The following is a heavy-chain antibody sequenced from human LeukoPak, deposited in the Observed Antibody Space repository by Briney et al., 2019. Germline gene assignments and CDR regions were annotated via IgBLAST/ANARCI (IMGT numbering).Heavy chain of an antibody. D-gene: IGHD3-10*01. CDR2: IHYSGST. J-gene: IGHJ5*02. V-gene: IGHV4-59*08. CDR3: ARRVSGSGFGESNWFDP. Sequence: SETLSLTCTVSGDSISTYYWNWIRQPPGKGLEWIGHIHYSGSTNYHPSLNSRVTISLDTSKSQFSLKLNSVTAADTAVYYCARRVSGSGFGESNWFDPWGQGTLVTVSS. CDR1: GDSISTYY.